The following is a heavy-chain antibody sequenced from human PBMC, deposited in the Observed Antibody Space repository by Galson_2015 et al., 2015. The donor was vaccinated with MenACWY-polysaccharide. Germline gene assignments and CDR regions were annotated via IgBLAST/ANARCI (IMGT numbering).Heavy chain of an antibody. CDR1: GSLFTSFA. V-gene: IGHV5-51*01. CDR2: IYPSDSDV. J-gene: IGHJ6*02. D-gene: IGHD3-10*01. Sequence: QSGAEVKKPGESLTISCKASGSLFTSFAIGWVRQMPGKGLEWLGIIYPSDSDVKYNPSFQGQVTFSADRSTNTAYLQWSSLKASDSAMYYCARKDHGTGSMDVWGQGTTVTVSS. CDR3: ARKDHGTGSMDV.